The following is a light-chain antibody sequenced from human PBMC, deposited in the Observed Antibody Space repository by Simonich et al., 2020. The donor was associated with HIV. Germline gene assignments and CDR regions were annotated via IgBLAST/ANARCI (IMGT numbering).Light chain of an antibody. CDR1: QSLLHSNGYNY. V-gene: IGKV2-28*01. CDR3: MQALQTPYS. J-gene: IGKJ2*03. Sequence: DIVMTQTPLSLSATPGQPASISCKSSQSLLHSNGYNYLNCYLQKPGQSPQVLIYLGSNRASGVPDRFSGSASGTDFTLKISRVEAEDVGVYYCMQALQTPYSFGQGTKLEIK. CDR2: LGS.